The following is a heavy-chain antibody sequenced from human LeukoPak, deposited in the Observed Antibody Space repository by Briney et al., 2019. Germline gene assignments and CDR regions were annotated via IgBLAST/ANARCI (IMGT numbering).Heavy chain of an antibody. J-gene: IGHJ6*03. CDR2: IRSKANSYAT. CDR3: TSLLSKGSSSSWDQSNYYYYYYMDV. D-gene: IGHD6-13*01. CDR1: GFTFSGSA. V-gene: IGHV3-73*01. Sequence: PGGSLRLSCAASGFTFSGSAMHWVRQASGKGLEWVGRIRSKANSYATAYAASVKGRFTISRDDSKNTAYLQMNSLKTEDTAVYYCTSLLSKGSSSSWDQSNYYYYYYMDVWGKGTTVTVSS.